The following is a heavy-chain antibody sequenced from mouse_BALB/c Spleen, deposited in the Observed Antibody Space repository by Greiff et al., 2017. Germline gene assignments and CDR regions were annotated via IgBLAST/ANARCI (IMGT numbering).Heavy chain of an antibody. D-gene: IGHD2-1*01. Sequence: QVHVKQSGAELAKPGASVKMSCKASGYTFTSYWMHWVKQRPGQGLEWIGYINPSTGYTEYNQKFKDKATLTADKSSSTAYMQLSSLTSEDSAVYYCARYGNWFAYWGQGTLVTVSA. CDR3: ARYGNWFAY. J-gene: IGHJ3*01. V-gene: IGHV1-7*01. CDR1: GYTFTSYW. CDR2: INPSTGYT.